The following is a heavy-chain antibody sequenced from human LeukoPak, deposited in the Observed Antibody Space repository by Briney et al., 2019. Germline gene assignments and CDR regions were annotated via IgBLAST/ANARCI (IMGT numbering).Heavy chain of an antibody. Sequence: MTGGSLRLSCAASGFTFSSYTMNWVRQAPGKGLEWVSSISSSSSYIYSADSLKGRFTISRDNAKNSLFLQMNSLKAEDTAVYYCAREKASTTGATDYDYWGQGTLVTVSS. CDR1: GFTFSSYT. CDR2: ISSSSSYI. D-gene: IGHD1-1*01. V-gene: IGHV3-21*01. J-gene: IGHJ4*02. CDR3: AREKASTTGATDYDY.